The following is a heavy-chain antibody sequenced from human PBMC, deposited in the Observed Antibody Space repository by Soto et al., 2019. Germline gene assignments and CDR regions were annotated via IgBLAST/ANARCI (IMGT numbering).Heavy chain of an antibody. V-gene: IGHV4-30-2*01. D-gene: IGHD3-22*01. CDR2: IYHSGST. Sequence: QVQLQESGSGLVKPSQTLSLTCAVSGGSISSGGYSWIWIRQPPVKGLEWIGYIYHSGSTSYNPSLKRRVTISVDRSKIQFSLKLSSVTAADTAVYYCARDYYDSSGFRIDPWGQGTLVTVSS. CDR1: GGSISSGGYS. CDR3: ARDYYDSSGFRIDP. J-gene: IGHJ5*02.